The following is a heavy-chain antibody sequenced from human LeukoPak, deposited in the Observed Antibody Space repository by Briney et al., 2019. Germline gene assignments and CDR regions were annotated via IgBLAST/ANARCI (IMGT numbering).Heavy chain of an antibody. J-gene: IGHJ4*02. D-gene: IGHD3-10*01. CDR2: IYCNGNT. CDR3: VRDNAFGTNDF. CDR1: GGSISSTRYH. Sequence: SETLSLTCTVSGGSISSTRYHWGWIRQPPGKGLEAVVTIYCNGNTYYAPSLKSRLTISVDTTKNQFSLKLSSVNAPDPAVYYCVRDNAFGTNDFWGQGTLVTVSS. V-gene: IGHV4-39*02.